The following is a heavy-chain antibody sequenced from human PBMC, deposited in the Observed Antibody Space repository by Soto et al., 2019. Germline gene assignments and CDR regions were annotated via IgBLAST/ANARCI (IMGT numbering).Heavy chain of an antibody. CDR1: GGSMNSYY. Sequence: QVQLQESGPGLVKPSETLSLTCTVSGGSMNSYYWSWIRQPPGKGLEWLGYVYSSGTSKYNVSLESRITMSLDTSRNQFSLSLNSVTAADTSVYFCARYSPPKKSYDSNPGRFDPWGQGTLVAVSS. J-gene: IGHJ5*02. V-gene: IGHV4-59*01. CDR3: ARYSPPKKSYDSNPGRFDP. CDR2: VYSSGTS. D-gene: IGHD2-15*01.